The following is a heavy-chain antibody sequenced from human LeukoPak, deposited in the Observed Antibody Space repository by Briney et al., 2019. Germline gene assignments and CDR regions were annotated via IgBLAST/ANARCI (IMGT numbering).Heavy chain of an antibody. D-gene: IGHD6-13*01. CDR2: ISAYNGNT. CDR3: ARSGYSSSFVYFDY. J-gene: IGHJ4*02. CDR1: GYTFTSHG. V-gene: IGHV1-18*01. Sequence: ASVKVSCKASGYTFTSHGISWVRQAPGQGLEWMGWISAYNGNTNYAQKLQGRVTMTTDTSTSTAYMELRSLRSDDTAVYYCARSGYSSSFVYFDYWGQGTLVTVSS.